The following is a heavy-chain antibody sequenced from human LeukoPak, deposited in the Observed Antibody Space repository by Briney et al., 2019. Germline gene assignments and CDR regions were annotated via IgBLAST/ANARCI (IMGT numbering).Heavy chain of an antibody. V-gene: IGHV6-1*01. D-gene: IGHD5-18*01. CDR1: GDSVSSRSAA. CDR3: AREDWKQIWVIDY. CDR2: TYYRSKWYN. Sequence: SQTLSLTCAISGDSVSSRSAAWNWIRQSPSRGLEWLGRTYYRSKWYNDYAVSVKGRITINADTSKNQFSLQLNSVTPEDTAMYYCAREDWKQIWVIDYWGQGTLVTVSS. J-gene: IGHJ4*02.